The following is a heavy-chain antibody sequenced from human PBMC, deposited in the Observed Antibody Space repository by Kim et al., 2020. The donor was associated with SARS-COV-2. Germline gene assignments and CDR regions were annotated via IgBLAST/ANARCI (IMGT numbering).Heavy chain of an antibody. D-gene: IGHD3-3*01. CDR1: GGTFSSYA. Sequence: SVKVSCKASGGTFSSYAISWVRQAPGQGLEWMGGIIPIFGTANYAQKFQGRVTITADESTSTAYMELSSLRSEDTAVYYCARSGGGFLEWLSVGYFDYWGQGTLVTVSS. CDR2: IIPIFGTA. CDR3: ARSGGGFLEWLSVGYFDY. J-gene: IGHJ4*02. V-gene: IGHV1-69*13.